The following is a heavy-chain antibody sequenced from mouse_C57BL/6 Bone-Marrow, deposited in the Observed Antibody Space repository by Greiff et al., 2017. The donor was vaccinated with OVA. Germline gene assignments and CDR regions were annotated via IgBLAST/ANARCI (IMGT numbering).Heavy chain of an antibody. Sequence: EVKLVESGPELVKPGASVKISCKASGYSFTDYNMNWVKQSNGKSLEWIGVINPNYGTTSYNQKFKGKATLTVDQSSSTAYMQLNSLTSEDSAVYYCARRYGSSYDWYFDVWGTGTTVTVSS. V-gene: IGHV1-39*01. J-gene: IGHJ1*03. CDR1: GYSFTDYN. CDR2: INPNYGTT. CDR3: ARRYGSSYDWYFDV. D-gene: IGHD1-1*01.